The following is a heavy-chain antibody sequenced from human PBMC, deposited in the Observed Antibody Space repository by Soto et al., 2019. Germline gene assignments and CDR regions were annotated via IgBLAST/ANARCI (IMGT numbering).Heavy chain of an antibody. J-gene: IGHJ4*02. Sequence: GGSLRLSCAASGFTFSSYSMNWVRQAPGKGLEWVSSISSSSSYIYYADSVKGRFTISRDNAKNSLYLQMNSLRAEDTAVYYCARGLDYDILTGYYTEQTFDYWGQGTLVTVSS. V-gene: IGHV3-21*01. D-gene: IGHD3-9*01. CDR3: ARGLDYDILTGYYTEQTFDY. CDR1: GFTFSSYS. CDR2: ISSSSSYI.